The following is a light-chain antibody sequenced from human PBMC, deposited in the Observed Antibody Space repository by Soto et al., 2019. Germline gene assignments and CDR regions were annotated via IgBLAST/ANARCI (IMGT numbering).Light chain of an antibody. CDR3: QQYNSYSPVT. CDR2: KAS. J-gene: IGKJ2*01. CDR1: QSISSW. Sequence: DIQMTQSPSTLSASVGDRVTITCRASQSISSWLAWYQQKPGKAPKVLIYKASSLESGVPSRFSGSGAGTEFTLTISSLQSDDFATYYCQQYNSYSPVTFGQGTKLEIK. V-gene: IGKV1-5*03.